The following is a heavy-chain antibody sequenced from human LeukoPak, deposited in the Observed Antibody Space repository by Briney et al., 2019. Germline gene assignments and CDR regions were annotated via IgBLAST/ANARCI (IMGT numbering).Heavy chain of an antibody. CDR3: ARESGTTYNWFDP. J-gene: IGHJ5*02. D-gene: IGHD1-14*01. CDR1: GYTFAGYY. Sequence: ASVTVSCKASGYTFAGYYMHWVRQAPGQGLEWMGWINPKSGGTNYAQKFQGRVTMTRDTSVSTAYMELSRLRSDDTAVYFCARESGTTYNWFDPWGQGTLVTVSS. CDR2: INPKSGGT. V-gene: IGHV1-2*02.